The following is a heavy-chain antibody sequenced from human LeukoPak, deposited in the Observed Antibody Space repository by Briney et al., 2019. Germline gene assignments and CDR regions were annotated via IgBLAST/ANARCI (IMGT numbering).Heavy chain of an antibody. Sequence: SETLSLTCTVSGGSISSGGYSWTWLRQPPGKGLEWIGYIYHSGNTYYNPSLKSRVIISVDRSKNQFSLRLSSVTAADTAVHYCARDGGSGTYYDYWGQGTLVTVSS. CDR2: IYHSGNT. CDR3: ARDGGSGTYYDY. J-gene: IGHJ4*02. V-gene: IGHV4-30-2*01. CDR1: GGSISSGGYS. D-gene: IGHD3-10*01.